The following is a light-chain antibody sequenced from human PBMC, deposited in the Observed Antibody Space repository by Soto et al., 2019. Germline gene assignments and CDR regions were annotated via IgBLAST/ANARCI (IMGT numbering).Light chain of an antibody. CDR2: TDN. J-gene: IGLJ1*01. V-gene: IGLV1-44*01. Sequence: QSVLTQPPSASGTPGQRGTISCSGSSSNIGINTVNWYQQVPGTAPKLLIYTDNQRPSGVPDRFPGSKSGTSASLAISGLQSEDEADYYCAAWDDSLNGLYVFGTGTKVTVL. CDR3: AAWDDSLNGLYV. CDR1: SSNIGINT.